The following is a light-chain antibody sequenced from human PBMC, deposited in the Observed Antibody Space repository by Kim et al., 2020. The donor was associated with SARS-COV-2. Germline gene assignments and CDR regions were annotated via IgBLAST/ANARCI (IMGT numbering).Light chain of an antibody. J-gene: IGLJ2*01. CDR2: EVT. V-gene: IGLV2-8*01. Sequence: GQSVTISCTGTSSDVGGDDYVSWYQQHPGKVPKLMIYEVTKRPSGVPDRFSGSKSGNTASLTVSGLQAEDEADYYCSSYAGSNNVVFGGGTQLTVL. CDR3: SSYAGSNNVV. CDR1: SSDVGGDDY.